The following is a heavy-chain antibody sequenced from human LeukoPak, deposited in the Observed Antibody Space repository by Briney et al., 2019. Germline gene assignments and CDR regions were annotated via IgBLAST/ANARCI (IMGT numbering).Heavy chain of an antibody. CDR2: IIPIFGTA. D-gene: IGHD5-12*01. J-gene: IGHJ4*02. Sequence: ASVKVSCKASGGTFSSYAISWVRQALGQGLEWMGGIIPIFGTANYAQKFQGRVTITTDESTSTAYMELSSLRSEDTAVYYCARTSNSGYDLLLDYWGQGTLVTVSS. CDR1: GGTFSSYA. CDR3: ARTSNSGYDLLLDY. V-gene: IGHV1-69*05.